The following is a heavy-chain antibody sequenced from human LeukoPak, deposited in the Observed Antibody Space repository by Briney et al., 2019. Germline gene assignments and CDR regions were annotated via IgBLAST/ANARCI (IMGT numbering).Heavy chain of an antibody. V-gene: IGHV4-34*01. Sequence: SETLSLTCAVYGGSLRADFWSWIRQPPGKGLEWIGDIHPGGSTKYNPSLESRVTISVDTSKNQFSLRLTSVTAADTAVYYCARAPDRIRFDPWGQGALVTVPS. D-gene: IGHD1-14*01. CDR1: GGSLRADF. CDR2: IHPGGST. J-gene: IGHJ5*02. CDR3: ARAPDRIRFDP.